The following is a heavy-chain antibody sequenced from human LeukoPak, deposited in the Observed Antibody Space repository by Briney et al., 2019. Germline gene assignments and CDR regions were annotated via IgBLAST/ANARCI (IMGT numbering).Heavy chain of an antibody. CDR3: ARDLTGNSCL. CDR2: INPSGAIT. V-gene: IGHV1-46*01. Sequence: ASVKVSCKASGYTFTSYYMHWVRPAPGQGLEWMGIINPSGAITNYAQNFQGRVTMTRDTSTSTVYMELSSLRSEDTAVYYCARDLTGNSCLWGQGTLVTVSS. D-gene: IGHD1-14*01. CDR1: GYTFTSYY. J-gene: IGHJ4*02.